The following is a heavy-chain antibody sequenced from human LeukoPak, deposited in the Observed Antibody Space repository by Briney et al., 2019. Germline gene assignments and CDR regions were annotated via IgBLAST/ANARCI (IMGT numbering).Heavy chain of an antibody. J-gene: IGHJ3*02. V-gene: IGHV4-34*01. CDR2: INHSGNT. Sequence: SETLSLTCAVYGGSFSGYYWSWIRQPPGKGLEWIGEINHSGNTNYNPSLKSRVTISVDTSKNQFSLKLSSVTAADTAVYYCARGLRKDIVVVVAATPRGAFDIWGQGTMVTVSS. CDR3: ARGLRKDIVVVVAATPRGAFDI. CDR1: GGSFSGYY. D-gene: IGHD2-15*01.